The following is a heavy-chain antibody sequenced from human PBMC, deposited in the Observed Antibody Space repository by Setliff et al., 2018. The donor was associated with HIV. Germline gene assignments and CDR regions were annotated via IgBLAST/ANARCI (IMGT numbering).Heavy chain of an antibody. CDR2: IRYDDTFK. Sequence: LKISCAASGFTFSTYGMHWVRQAPGKGLEWVAFIRYDDTFKHYVDSVKGRFTISRDNSKNTVSLQMNSLRVEDTAVYYCAKVLPSHTDGAFDIWGQGTMVTISS. D-gene: IGHD4-17*01. CDR3: AKVLPSHTDGAFDI. V-gene: IGHV3-30*02. CDR1: GFTFSTYG. J-gene: IGHJ3*02.